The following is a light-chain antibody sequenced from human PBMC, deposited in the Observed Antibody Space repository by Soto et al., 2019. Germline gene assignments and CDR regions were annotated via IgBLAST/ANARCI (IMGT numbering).Light chain of an antibody. CDR2: DAS. CDR1: LSVSNF. V-gene: IGKV3-11*01. CDR3: QQRSNWLT. J-gene: IGKJ4*01. Sequence: EIVLTQSPASLSLSPGERATLSCRASLSVSNFLAWYQQKPGQAPRLLIYDASNRATGIPARFSGSGSGTDFTLTISSLEPADFAVYYCQQRSNWLTFGGGTKVEIK.